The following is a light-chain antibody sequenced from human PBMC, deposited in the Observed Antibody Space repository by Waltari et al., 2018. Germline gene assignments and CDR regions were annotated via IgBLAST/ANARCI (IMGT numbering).Light chain of an antibody. CDR3: SSYTTSSTRVV. CDR1: SSDVGVYNY. CDR2: EVS. Sequence: QSALTQPASVSGSPGQSITISCTGSSSDVGVYNYVSWYQQHPGKAPKLVIYEVSYRPSGVSYRFAGSKSGNTASLTISGLQAEDEADYYCSSYTTSSTRVVFGGGTTVTVL. V-gene: IGLV2-14*01. J-gene: IGLJ2*01.